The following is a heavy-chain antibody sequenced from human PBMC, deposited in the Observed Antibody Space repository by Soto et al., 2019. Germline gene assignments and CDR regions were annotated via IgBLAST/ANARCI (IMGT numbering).Heavy chain of an antibody. D-gene: IGHD7-27*01. CDR2: IIPIFGTA. Sequence: ASVKVSCKASGGTFSSYAISWVRQAPGQGLEWMGGIIPIFGTANYAQKFQGRVTITADESTSTAYMELSSLRSEDTAVYYCARAWGQDYYYGMDVWGQGTTVTVSS. CDR3: ARAWGQDYYYGMDV. J-gene: IGHJ6*02. CDR1: GGTFSSYA. V-gene: IGHV1-69*13.